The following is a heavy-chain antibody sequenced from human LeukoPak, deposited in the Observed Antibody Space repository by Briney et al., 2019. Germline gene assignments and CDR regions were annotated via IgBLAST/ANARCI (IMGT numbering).Heavy chain of an antibody. CDR1: GDSISSSNW. J-gene: IGHJ4*02. V-gene: IGHV4-4*02. CDR3: ARDSANGSSWYFDS. D-gene: IGHD2-2*01. CDR2: ISHSGKN. Sequence: SRTLSLTCAVSGDSISSSNWWNWVRQPPGKGLEWIGEISHSGKNSYNPSLKSRVTISVDKSKNQFSLNLNSLTAADTAVYYCARDSANGSSWYFDSWGQGTLVTVSS.